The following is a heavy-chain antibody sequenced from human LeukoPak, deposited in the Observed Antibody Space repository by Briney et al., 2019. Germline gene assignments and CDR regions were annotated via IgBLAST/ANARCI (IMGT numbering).Heavy chain of an antibody. CDR2: TYYRSKWYN. J-gene: IGHJ4*02. CDR3: ARGAPAGTGYFDY. V-gene: IGHV6-1*01. Sequence: SQTLSHTCAISGDSVSSNSATWNWIRQSPSRGLEWLGRTYYRSKWYNDYAVSVKSRMTINPDSSKNQFSLQLNSVTPEDTAVYYCARGAPAGTGYFDYWGQGTLVTVSS. CDR1: GDSVSSNSAT. D-gene: IGHD6-13*01.